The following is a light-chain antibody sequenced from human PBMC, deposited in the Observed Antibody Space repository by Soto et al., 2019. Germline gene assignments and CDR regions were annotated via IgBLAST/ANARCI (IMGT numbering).Light chain of an antibody. J-gene: IGKJ1*01. V-gene: IGKV3-20*01. CDR2: GAS. CDR3: QQCGSSPQA. Sequence: EIVFTQSPGTLSLSPGERATLSCRASQSVSSSYLAWYQQKPGQAPRLLIYGASSRATGIPDRFSGSGSGTDFTLTVSRLESEDFAVYYCQQCGSSPQAFGQGTEVEVK. CDR1: QSVSSSY.